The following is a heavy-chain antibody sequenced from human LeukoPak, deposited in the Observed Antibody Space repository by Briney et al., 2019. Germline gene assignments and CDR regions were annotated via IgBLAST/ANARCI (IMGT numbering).Heavy chain of an antibody. CDR2: IYHSGST. CDR1: GYSISSGYY. V-gene: IGHV4-38-2*01. Sequence: KPSETLSLTCAVSGYSISSGYYWGWIRQPPGKGLEWIGNIYHSGSTYYNPFLKSRVTISVDTSKNQFSLKLTSVTATDTAVYYCARAGLRFLEWFLDYWGQGTLVTVSS. J-gene: IGHJ4*02. CDR3: ARAGLRFLEWFLDY. D-gene: IGHD3-3*01.